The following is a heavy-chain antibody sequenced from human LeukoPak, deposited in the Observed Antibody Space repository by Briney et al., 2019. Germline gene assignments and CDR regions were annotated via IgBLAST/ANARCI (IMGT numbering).Heavy chain of an antibody. V-gene: IGHV3-21*01. J-gene: IGHJ5*02. CDR1: GFTFSVYT. Sequence: PGGSLRLSCAASGFTFSVYTLNWVRQAPGKGLEWVSPISSSSSYIYYADSVKGRFTISRDNAKNSLYLQMNSLRAEDTAVYYCSRDRNDYGDYVVDLWGQGTLVIVSS. CDR2: ISSSSSYI. D-gene: IGHD4-17*01. CDR3: SRDRNDYGDYVVDL.